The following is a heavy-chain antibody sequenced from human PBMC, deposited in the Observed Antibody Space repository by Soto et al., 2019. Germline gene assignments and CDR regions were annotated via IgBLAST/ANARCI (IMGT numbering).Heavy chain of an antibody. D-gene: IGHD1-26*01. CDR3: ARTLIVGATSDAFDI. Sequence: GGSLRLSCAASGFTFSGYTMNWVRQGPGKGLEWVSCISSSSSYIYYADSVKGRFTISRDNAKSSLFLQMNSLRAEDAAVYYCARTLIVGATSDAFDIWGQGTVVTV. CDR1: GFTFSGYT. CDR2: ISSSSSYI. V-gene: IGHV3-21*01. J-gene: IGHJ3*02.